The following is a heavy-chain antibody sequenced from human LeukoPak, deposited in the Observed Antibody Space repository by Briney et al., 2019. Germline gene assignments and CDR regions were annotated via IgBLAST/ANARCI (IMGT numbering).Heavy chain of an antibody. CDR3: AKDFGAVVTAIPSY. V-gene: IGHV3-23*01. Sequence: GGSLRLSCATSGFTFSSYVMSWVRQAPGKGLEWVSLIRGSDGSTYYADSVKGRFTISRDDSKDTLSLQMNSLRFEDTAVYCCAKDFGAVVTAIPSYWGQGTLVTVSS. CDR2: IRGSDGST. D-gene: IGHD2-21*02. CDR1: GFTFSSYV. J-gene: IGHJ4*02.